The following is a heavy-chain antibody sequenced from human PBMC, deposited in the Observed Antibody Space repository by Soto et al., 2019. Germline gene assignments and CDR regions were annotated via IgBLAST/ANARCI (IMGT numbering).Heavy chain of an antibody. Sequence: ASVKVSCKASGYTFTSYGISWVRQAPGQGLEWMGWISAYNGNTNYAQKLQGRVTMTTDTSTSTAYMELRSLGSDDTAIYYCARDMYYYGSWTPRPIFDSWGQGDLVTVSS. CDR3: ARDMYYYGSWTPRPIFDS. CDR1: GYTFTSYG. V-gene: IGHV1-18*01. J-gene: IGHJ4*02. CDR2: ISAYNGNT. D-gene: IGHD3-10*01.